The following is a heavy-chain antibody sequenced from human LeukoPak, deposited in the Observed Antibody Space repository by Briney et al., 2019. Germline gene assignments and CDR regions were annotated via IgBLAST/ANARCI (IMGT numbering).Heavy chain of an antibody. CDR2: IYYSGIT. CDR1: GGSISSGGYY. CDR3: ARDGGYSTDY. Sequence: SETLSLTCTVSGGSISSGGYYWSWIRQHPGKGLEWIGYIYYSGITYYNPSLKSRVTISLDASKDQFSLKLSSVTAADTAVYYCARDGGYSTDYWGQGTLVTVSS. D-gene: IGHD1-26*01. J-gene: IGHJ4*02. V-gene: IGHV4-31*03.